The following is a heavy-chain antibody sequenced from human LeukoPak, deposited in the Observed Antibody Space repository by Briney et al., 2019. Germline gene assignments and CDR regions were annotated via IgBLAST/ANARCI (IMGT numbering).Heavy chain of an antibody. V-gene: IGHV3-30*03. CDR1: EFTFSNYG. CDR2: ISFDGSNK. D-gene: IGHD3-16*02. J-gene: IGHJ4*02. CDR3: ARGGLSYFDY. Sequence: AGGSLRLSCAASEFTFSNYGMHWVRQAPGKGLDWVALISFDGSNKYYADSVKGRFTISRDNSKNTLSLQMNSLRAEDTAVYYCARGGLSYFDYWGQGTLVTVSS.